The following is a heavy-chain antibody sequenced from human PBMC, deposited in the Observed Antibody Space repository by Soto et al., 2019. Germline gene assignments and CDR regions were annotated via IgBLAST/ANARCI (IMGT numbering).Heavy chain of an antibody. V-gene: IGHV4-30-4*01. CDR2: IYYSGST. CDR3: ARDSSSWTTGLLDY. D-gene: IGHD6-13*01. J-gene: IGHJ4*02. Sequence: SETLSLTCTVSGGSISSGDYYWSWIRQPPGKGLEWIGCIYYSGSTYYNPSLKSRVTMSLDTSKNQFSLKLSSVTAADTAVYYCARDSSSWTTGLLDYWGQGTLVTVSS. CDR1: GGSISSGDYY.